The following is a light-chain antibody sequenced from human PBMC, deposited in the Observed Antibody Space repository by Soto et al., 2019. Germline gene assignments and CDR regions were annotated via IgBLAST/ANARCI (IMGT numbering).Light chain of an antibody. V-gene: IGKV1-8*01. J-gene: IGKJ5*01. Sequence: AGRLTPSPSALAASTGEKVTITCRASQGISSYLAWYQQKPGKAPKLLIYTASNLQSGVPPRFSGSGSGTDFTLTISSLQPEDFATYYCQESYSTPNSFGQVTRLEI. CDR2: TAS. CDR3: QESYSTPNS. CDR1: QGISSY.